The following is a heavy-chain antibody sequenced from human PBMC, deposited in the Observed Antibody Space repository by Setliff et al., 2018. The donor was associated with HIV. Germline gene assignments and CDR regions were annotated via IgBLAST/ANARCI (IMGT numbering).Heavy chain of an antibody. CDR1: GASISNSNSY. V-gene: IGHV4-39*01. J-gene: IGHJ4*02. CDR2: IYQSGST. CDR3: ARTRRDDSSGYYAPLFDY. Sequence: SETLSLTCTVYGASISNSNSYWGWIRQTPGKRLEWLASIYQSGSTSYNPSLSSRLTISVDTSNNQFSLRLSSVTAADTAVYYCARTRRDDSSGYYAPLFDYWGQGALVTVSS. D-gene: IGHD3-22*01.